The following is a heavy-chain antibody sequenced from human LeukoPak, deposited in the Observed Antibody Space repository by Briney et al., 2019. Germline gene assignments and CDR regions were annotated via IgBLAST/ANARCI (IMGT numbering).Heavy chain of an antibody. CDR2: IIPIFGTA. D-gene: IGHD2-2*01. J-gene: IGHJ5*02. CDR1: GGTFSSYA. CDR3: ARRNCSSTSCRRRGWFDP. Sequence: SVKVSCKASGGTFSSYAISWVRQAPGQGLEWMGGIIPIFGTANYAQKFQGRVTITTDESTSTAYMELSGLRSEDTAVYYCARRNCSSTSCRRRGWFDPWGQGTLVTVSS. V-gene: IGHV1-69*05.